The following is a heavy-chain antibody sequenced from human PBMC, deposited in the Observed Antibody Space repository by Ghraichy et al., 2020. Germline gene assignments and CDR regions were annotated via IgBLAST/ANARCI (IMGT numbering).Heavy chain of an antibody. J-gene: IGHJ5*02. D-gene: IGHD2-15*01. Sequence: SETLSLTCTVSGGSISSSSYYWGWIRQPPGKGLEWIGSIYYSGSTYYNPSLKSRVTISVDTSKNQFSLKLSSVTAADTAVYYCARQEVVVALGAFDPWGQGTLVTVSS. CDR1: GGSISSSSYY. CDR2: IYYSGST. V-gene: IGHV4-39*01. CDR3: ARQEVVVALGAFDP.